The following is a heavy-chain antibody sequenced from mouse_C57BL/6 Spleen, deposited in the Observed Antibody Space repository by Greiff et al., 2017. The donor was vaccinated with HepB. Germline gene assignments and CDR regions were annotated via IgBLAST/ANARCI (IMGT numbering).Heavy chain of an antibody. Sequence: QVQLQQSGAELVKPGASVKISCKASGYAFSSYWMNWVKQRPGKGLEWIGQIYPGDGDTNYNGKFKGKATLTADKSSSTAYMQLSSLTSEDSAVYFCATYYSNSAWYFDVWGTGTTVTVSS. J-gene: IGHJ1*03. CDR1: GYAFSSYW. V-gene: IGHV1-80*01. CDR3: ATYYSNSAWYFDV. CDR2: IYPGDGDT. D-gene: IGHD2-5*01.